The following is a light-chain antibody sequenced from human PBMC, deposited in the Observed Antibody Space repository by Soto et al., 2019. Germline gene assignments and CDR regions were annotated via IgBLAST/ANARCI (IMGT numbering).Light chain of an antibody. V-gene: IGKV2-28*01. J-gene: IGKJ1*01. CDR1: QSLLHSNGHTY. Sequence: DIVMTQSPVSLPVTPGEPASISCWSSQSLLHSNGHTYLEWYLQKPGHSPQLLIYLGSNRASGVHDRFSGSGSGTYFTLRISRVEAEDVGVYYCMQALQTPRTFGQGTQVEIK. CDR2: LGS. CDR3: MQALQTPRT.